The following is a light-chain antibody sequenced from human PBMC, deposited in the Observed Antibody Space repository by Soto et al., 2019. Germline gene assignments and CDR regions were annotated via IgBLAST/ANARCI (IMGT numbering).Light chain of an antibody. CDR1: QTISSW. CDR3: QHYNSYQGT. V-gene: IGKV1-5*03. Sequence: DIQMTQSPSTLSGSVGDRVTITCRASQTISSWLAWYQQKPGKAPKLLIYKASTLKSGVPSRFSGSGSGTEFTLPLSSLQPGDFATYYCQHYNSYQGTFGQGTKVDI. J-gene: IGKJ1*01. CDR2: KAS.